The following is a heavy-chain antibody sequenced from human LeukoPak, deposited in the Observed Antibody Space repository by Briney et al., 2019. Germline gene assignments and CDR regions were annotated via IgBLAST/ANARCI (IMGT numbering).Heavy chain of an antibody. Sequence: ASVKVSCKASGYTFTSYDINWVRQATGQGLEWMGWMNPNSGNTGYAQKFQGRVTMTRNTSISTAYMELSSLGSEDTAVYYCARGLGYSSGWYEVMGYYFDYWGQGTLVTVSS. J-gene: IGHJ4*02. CDR1: GYTFTSYD. CDR2: MNPNSGNT. V-gene: IGHV1-8*01. CDR3: ARGLGYSSGWYEVMGYYFDY. D-gene: IGHD6-19*01.